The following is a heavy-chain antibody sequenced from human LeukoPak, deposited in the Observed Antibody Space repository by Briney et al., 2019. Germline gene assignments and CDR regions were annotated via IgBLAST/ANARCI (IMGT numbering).Heavy chain of an antibody. J-gene: IGHJ4*02. Sequence: GESLKISCKGSGYSFTSYWIGLVRQMPGKGLEWMGIIYPGDSDTRYSPSFQGQVTISADKSISTAYLQWSSLKGSDTAMYYCATLGDYCSSTSCYSGFDYWGQGTLVTVSS. CDR2: IYPGDSDT. V-gene: IGHV5-51*01. CDR3: ATLGDYCSSTSCYSGFDY. CDR1: GYSFTSYW. D-gene: IGHD2-2*01.